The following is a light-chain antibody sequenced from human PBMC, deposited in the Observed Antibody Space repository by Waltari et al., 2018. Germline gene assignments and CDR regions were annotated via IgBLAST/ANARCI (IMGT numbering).Light chain of an antibody. V-gene: IGKV3-20*01. CDR3: QHYVRLPAT. CDR2: GAS. Sequence: ELVLTQSPGRLSSSPGESVTLSCRASQSVSRALAWYQQKPGQAPRLLIFGASNRATGIPDRFSGSGSETDFSLTSSRLEPEDFAVYYCQHYVRLPATFGRGTKVEIK. CDR1: QSVSRA. J-gene: IGKJ1*01.